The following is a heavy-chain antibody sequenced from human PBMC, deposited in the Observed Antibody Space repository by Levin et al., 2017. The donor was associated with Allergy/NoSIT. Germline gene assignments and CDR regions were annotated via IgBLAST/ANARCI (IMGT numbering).Heavy chain of an antibody. CDR1: GFTFDDYA. D-gene: IGHD6-19*01. Sequence: GGSLRLSCAASGFTFDDYAMHWVRQAPGKGLEWVSSISWNGDSIGYADSVKGRFITTRDNARNSLYLQMNSLRTEDTALYYCAKDSHQWLALWRAFDIWGQGTMVTV. CDR3: AKDSHQWLALWRAFDI. CDR2: ISWNGDSI. V-gene: IGHV3-9*01. J-gene: IGHJ3*02.